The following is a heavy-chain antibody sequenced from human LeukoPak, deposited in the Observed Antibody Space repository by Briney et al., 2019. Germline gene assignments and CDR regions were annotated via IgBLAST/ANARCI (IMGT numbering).Heavy chain of an antibody. CDR2: ISGAGGVS. D-gene: IGHD2-2*01. CDR1: DFTFMRHT. Sequence: GGSLTLSCAASDFTFMRHTMSWVRQAPGKGLEWVSGISGAGGVSYYADSVKGRFTISRDNSKNTLYLQMNSLRAEDTAVYYCARGTGTIDYWGQGTLVTVSS. V-gene: IGHV3-23*01. J-gene: IGHJ4*02. CDR3: ARGTGTIDY.